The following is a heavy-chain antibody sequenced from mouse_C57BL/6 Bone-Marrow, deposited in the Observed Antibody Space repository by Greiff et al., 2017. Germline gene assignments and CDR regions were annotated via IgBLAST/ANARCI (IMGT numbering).Heavy chain of an antibody. D-gene: IGHD1-1*01. V-gene: IGHV1-54*01. Sequence: QVQLKQSGAELVRPGTSVKVSCKASGYAFTNYLIEWVKQRPGQGLEWIGVINPGSGGTNYNEKFKGKATLTADKSSSTAYMQLSSLTSENSAVYVCAIYYSRVYAMDYWGQGTSVTVSS. CDR2: INPGSGGT. CDR1: GYAFTNYL. CDR3: AIYYSRVYAMDY. J-gene: IGHJ4*01.